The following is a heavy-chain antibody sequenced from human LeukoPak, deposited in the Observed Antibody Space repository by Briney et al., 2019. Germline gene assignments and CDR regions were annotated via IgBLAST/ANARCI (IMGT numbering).Heavy chain of an antibody. V-gene: IGHV3-21*01. Sequence: GGSLRLSCAASGFTFSSYSMNWVRQAPGKGLEWVSSISSSSSYIYYADSVKGRFTISRDNAKNSLYLQMNSLRAEDTAVYYCARDPFITGTYRGAFDIWGQGTMVTVSS. CDR1: GFTFSSYS. D-gene: IGHD1-7*01. J-gene: IGHJ3*02. CDR2: ISSSSSYI. CDR3: ARDPFITGTYRGAFDI.